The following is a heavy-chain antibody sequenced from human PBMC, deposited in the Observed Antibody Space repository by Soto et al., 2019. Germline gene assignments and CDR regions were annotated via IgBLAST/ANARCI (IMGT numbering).Heavy chain of an antibody. V-gene: IGHV1-69*13. D-gene: IGHD5-18*01. CDR1: GGTFSSYA. Sequence: SVKVSCKASGGTFSSYAISWVRQAPGQGLEWMGGIIPIFGTANYAQKFQGRVTITADESTSTAYMELSSLRSEDTAVYYCASQGYSYGYANRFDYWGQGTLVTVSS. CDR2: IIPIFGTA. J-gene: IGHJ4*02. CDR3: ASQGYSYGYANRFDY.